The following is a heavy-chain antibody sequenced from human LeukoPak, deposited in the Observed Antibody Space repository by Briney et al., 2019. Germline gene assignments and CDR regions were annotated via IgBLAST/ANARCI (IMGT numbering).Heavy chain of an antibody. CDR2: INHSGST. Sequence: SETLSLTCAVYGGSFSGYYWSWIRRPPGKGLEWIGEINHSGSTNYNPSLKSRVTISVDTSKNQFSLKLSSVTAADTAVYYCARGSIVVVPAARVRYWFDPWGQGTLVTVSS. CDR3: ARGSIVVVPAARVRYWFDP. J-gene: IGHJ5*02. D-gene: IGHD2-2*01. V-gene: IGHV4-34*01. CDR1: GGSFSGYY.